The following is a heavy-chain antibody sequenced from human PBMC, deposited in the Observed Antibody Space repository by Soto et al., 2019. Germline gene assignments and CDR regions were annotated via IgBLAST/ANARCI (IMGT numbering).Heavy chain of an antibody. CDR2: IDPSDSYT. CDR3: ARIRPGSPNDY. CDR1: GYSFTSYW. V-gene: IGHV5-10-1*01. D-gene: IGHD6-13*01. Sequence: GATLPISCKVSGYSFTSYWISWVRQMPGKGLEWMGRIDPSDSYTNYSPSFQGHVTISADKSISTAYLQWSSLKASDTAMYYCARIRPGSPNDYWGQGTLVTVSS. J-gene: IGHJ4*02.